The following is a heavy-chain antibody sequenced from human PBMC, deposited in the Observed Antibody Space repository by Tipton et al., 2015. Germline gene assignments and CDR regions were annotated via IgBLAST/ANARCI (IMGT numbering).Heavy chain of an antibody. V-gene: IGHV3-33*01. CDR1: GFTFSSYG. Sequence: SLRLSCAASGFTFSSYGMHWVRQAPGKGLEWVAGLWNDGSNKYYADSVKGRFTISRDNSNNTLYLQMNSLIAEDTAVFYCAIVLWFYFYISGFYVHWGQGTLVTVSS. CDR2: LWNDGSNK. J-gene: IGHJ4*02. CDR3: AIVLWFYFYISGFYVH. D-gene: IGHD3-22*01.